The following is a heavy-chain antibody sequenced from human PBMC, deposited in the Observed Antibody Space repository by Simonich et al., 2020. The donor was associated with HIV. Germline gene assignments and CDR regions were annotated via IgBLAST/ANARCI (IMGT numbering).Heavy chain of an antibody. V-gene: IGHV4-34*01. CDR2: NNKSGSN. D-gene: IGHD1-1*01. Sequence: QLQLQESGPRLVKPSETLYLTCAVYGGSFSGYYWSWIRQPPGKGLEWIVENNKSGSNNHNPYLKSRVTISVDTSKNQFSLKLSSVTAADTAVYYCSRGVSGTAYFYYFMDVWGKGTTVTVSS. CDR1: GGSFSGYY. CDR3: SRGVSGTAYFYYFMDV. J-gene: IGHJ6*03.